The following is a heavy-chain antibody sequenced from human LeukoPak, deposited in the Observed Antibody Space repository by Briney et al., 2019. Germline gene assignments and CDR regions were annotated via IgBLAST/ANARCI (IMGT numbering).Heavy chain of an antibody. V-gene: IGHV4-34*01. Sequence: SETLSLTCAVYGWSFSGYYWSWIRQPPGKGLEWIGEINHSGSTNYNPSLNSRNTISVDTTKNHISLKLSSVTAADTAVYYWARDRSAVNALKYYYYYYMDVWGKGTTVTVSS. CDR3: ARDRSAVNALKYYYYYYMDV. J-gene: IGHJ6*03. CDR2: INHSGST. D-gene: IGHD2-2*01. CDR1: GWSFSGYY.